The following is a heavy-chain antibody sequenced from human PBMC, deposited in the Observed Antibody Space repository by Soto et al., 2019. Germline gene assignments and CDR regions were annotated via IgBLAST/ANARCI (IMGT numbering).Heavy chain of an antibody. J-gene: IGHJ5*02. CDR3: AADLDIVVVPGNWFDP. V-gene: IGHV1-58*02. D-gene: IGHD2-2*01. CDR1: GFTFTSSA. CDR2: IVVGSGNT. Sequence: SVKVSCKASGFTFTSSAMQWVRQARGQRLEWIGWIVVGSGNTNYAQKFQKRVTITRDMSTITAYMELSSLRSEDTAVFYCAADLDIVVVPGNWFDPWGQGTLVTVSS.